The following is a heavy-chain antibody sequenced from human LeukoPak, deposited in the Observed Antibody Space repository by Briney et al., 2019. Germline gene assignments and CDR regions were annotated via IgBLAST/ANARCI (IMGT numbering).Heavy chain of an antibody. J-gene: IGHJ4*02. Sequence: GGSLRLSCAASAFSFSNYNMNWVRQAPGKGLEWVSAISGSGGSTYYADSVKGRFTISRDNAKNSLYLQMNSLRAEDTAVYYCARDEGRIAAAGTVYWGQGTLVTVSS. CDR3: ARDEGRIAAAGTVY. CDR1: AFSFSNYN. D-gene: IGHD6-13*01. CDR2: ISGSGGST. V-gene: IGHV3-21*01.